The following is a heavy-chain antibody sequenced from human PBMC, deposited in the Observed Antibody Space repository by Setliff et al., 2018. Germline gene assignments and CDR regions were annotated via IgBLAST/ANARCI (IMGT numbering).Heavy chain of an antibody. D-gene: IGHD2-8*01. V-gene: IGHV1-69*05. CDR3: ARANCTNGVCYWGEYYYYGMDV. CDR1: GGTFSSYA. Sequence: SVKVSCKASGGTFSSYAISWVRQAPGQGLEWMGGITPIFGTANYAQKFQGRVTITTDESTSTAYMELSSLRSEDTAVYYCARANCTNGVCYWGEYYYYGMDVWGQGTTVTVSS. CDR2: ITPIFGTA. J-gene: IGHJ6*02.